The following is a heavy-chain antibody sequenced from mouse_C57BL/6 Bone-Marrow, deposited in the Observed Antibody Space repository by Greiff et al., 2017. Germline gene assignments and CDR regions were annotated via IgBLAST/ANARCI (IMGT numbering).Heavy chain of an antibody. CDR2: MHPNGGSP. D-gene: IGHD2-4*01. Sequence: VQLQQPGAELVKPGASVKLSCKASGYTFTNYWMHWVKQRPGQGLEWIGMMHPNGGSPDYNEKFKSEATLSVDKSSRTAYMELSSLTSEDSAVYYCARSDDYDDYTMDDWGQGTSVTVSS. CDR1: GYTFTNYW. J-gene: IGHJ4*01. CDR3: ARSDDYDDYTMDD. V-gene: IGHV1-64*01.